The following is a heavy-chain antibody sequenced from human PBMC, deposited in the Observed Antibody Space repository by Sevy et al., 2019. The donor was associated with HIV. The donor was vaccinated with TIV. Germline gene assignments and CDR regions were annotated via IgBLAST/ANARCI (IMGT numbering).Heavy chain of an antibody. D-gene: IGHD6-19*01. V-gene: IGHV3-48*02. Sequence: RGSLRLSCTASGFTFSSYSMNWVRQAPGKGLDWVSDISSSSSTIYYAASVKGRFTSSRDNAKNSLYLQMNSLRDEDTAMYYCATTYSSGWYYFDYWGQGTLVTVSS. CDR1: GFTFSSYS. CDR3: ATTYSSGWYYFDY. J-gene: IGHJ4*02. CDR2: ISSSSSTI.